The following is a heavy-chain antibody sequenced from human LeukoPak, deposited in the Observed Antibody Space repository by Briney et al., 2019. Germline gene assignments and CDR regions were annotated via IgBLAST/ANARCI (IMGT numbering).Heavy chain of an antibody. CDR3: AKAPVTSCRGAFCYPFDY. D-gene: IGHD2-15*01. Sequence: GGSLRLSCAASGFTFSTYSMNWVRQPPGKGLEWVSHISSGSSIYYADSVKGRFTISRDNSKNTLYLQMNSLRAEDAAVYYCAKAPVTSCRGAFCYPFDYWGQGTLVTVSS. CDR1: GFTFSTYS. J-gene: IGHJ4*02. CDR2: ISSGSSI. V-gene: IGHV3-48*01.